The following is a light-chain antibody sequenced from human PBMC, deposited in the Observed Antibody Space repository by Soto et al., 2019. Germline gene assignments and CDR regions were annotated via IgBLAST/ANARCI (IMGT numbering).Light chain of an antibody. Sequence: QMTQSPSTLSASLGDRFTITGRAGQIISTGWAWYQQKPGKAPKFLIYDASSLESGVPSRFSGSGSGTEFTLTISSLQPDDFATYYCQQYNSFSPWAFGQGTKVETK. V-gene: IGKV1-5*01. CDR2: DAS. CDR3: QQYNSFSPWA. J-gene: IGKJ1*01. CDR1: QIISTG.